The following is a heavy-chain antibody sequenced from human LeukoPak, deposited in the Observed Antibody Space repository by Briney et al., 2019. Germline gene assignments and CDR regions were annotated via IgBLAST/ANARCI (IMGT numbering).Heavy chain of an antibody. V-gene: IGHV3-48*03. J-gene: IGHJ4*02. CDR1: GFTFRSYE. CDR3: ARANYYDISGYDY. CDR2: IISSGNTI. Sequence: GGSLRLSCAASGFTFRSYEMNWVRQAPGKGLEWVSYIISSGNTIYYADSVKGRFTISRDNAKNSLYLQMNSLRAEDTAVYYCARANYYDISGYDYWGQGTLVTVSS. D-gene: IGHD3-22*01.